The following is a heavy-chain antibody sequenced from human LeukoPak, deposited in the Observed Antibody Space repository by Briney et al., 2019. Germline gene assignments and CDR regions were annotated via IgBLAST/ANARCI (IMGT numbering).Heavy chain of an antibody. J-gene: IGHJ6*03. V-gene: IGHV1-2*02. D-gene: IGHD3-10*01. CDR2: INPNSGGT. CDR1: GYTFTGYY. CDR3: ARDLAWAGSGSYYKAYYYYYMDV. Sequence: VASVKVSCKASGYTFTGYYMHWVRQAPGQGLEWMGWINPNSGGTNYAQKFQGRVTMTRDTSISTAYMELSRLRSDDTAVYYCARDLAWAGSGSYYKAYYYYYMDVWGKGTTVTISS.